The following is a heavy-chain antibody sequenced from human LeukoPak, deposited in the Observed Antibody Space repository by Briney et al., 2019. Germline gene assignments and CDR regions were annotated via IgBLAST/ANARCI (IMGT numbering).Heavy chain of an antibody. CDR3: ARLNLGYSGSYYLSY. J-gene: IGHJ4*02. Sequence: SQTLSLTCTVSGGSISSGGYYWSWIRQPPGKGLEWIGYIYHSGSTYYNPSLKSRVTISVDRSKNQFSLKLSSVTAADTAVYYCARLNLGYSGSYYLSYWGQGTLVTVSS. D-gene: IGHD1-26*01. CDR1: GGSISSGGYY. CDR2: IYHSGST. V-gene: IGHV4-30-2*01.